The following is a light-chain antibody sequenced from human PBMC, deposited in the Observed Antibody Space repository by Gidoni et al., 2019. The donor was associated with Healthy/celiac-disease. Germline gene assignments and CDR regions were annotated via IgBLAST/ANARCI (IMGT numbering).Light chain of an antibody. J-gene: IGKJ1*01. CDR2: WAS. CDR3: QQYYSTPRT. CDR1: QSVLYSSNNKNY. V-gene: IGKV4-1*01. Sequence: DIVMTQSPDSLAVSLGERATINCKYSQSVLYSSNNKNYLAWYQQKPGQPPNLLIYWASTRESGVPDRFRGSGSGTDFTLTISSLHAEDVAVYYCQQYYSTPRTFGQGTKVEIK.